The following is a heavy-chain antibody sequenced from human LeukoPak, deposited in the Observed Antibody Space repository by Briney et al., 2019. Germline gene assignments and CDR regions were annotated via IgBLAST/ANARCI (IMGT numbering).Heavy chain of an antibody. D-gene: IGHD2-15*01. CDR1: GGSISSYY. CDR2: IYYSGST. CDR3: ARWPGVADTLYGMDV. Sequence: SETLSLTCTVSGGSISSYYWSWIRQPPGKGLEWIGYIYYSGSTNYNPSLKSRVTISVDTSKNQFSLKLSSVTAADTAVYYCARWPGVADTLYGMDVWGQATTVTVSS. J-gene: IGHJ6*02. V-gene: IGHV4-59*01.